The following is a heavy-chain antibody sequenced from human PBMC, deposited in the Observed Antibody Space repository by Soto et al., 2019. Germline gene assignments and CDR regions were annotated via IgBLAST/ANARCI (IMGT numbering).Heavy chain of an antibody. CDR1: GDSISSDKW. J-gene: IGHJ4*02. V-gene: IGHV4-4*02. D-gene: IGHD2-21*02. Sequence: QVQLQESGPGLVKPSGTLSLTCAVSGDSISSDKWWSWVRQPPGKGLEWIGEIHHSGRTNYNPSLKSRVTILVEKSKNQVSLELSSMTAADTAVYYCARGGAWQFDYRGQGTLVTVSS. CDR2: IHHSGRT. CDR3: ARGGAWQFDY.